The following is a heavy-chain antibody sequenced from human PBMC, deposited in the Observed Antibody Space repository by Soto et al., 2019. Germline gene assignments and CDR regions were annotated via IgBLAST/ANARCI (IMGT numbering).Heavy chain of an antibody. Sequence: GASVKVSCKVSGYTLTELSMHWVRQAPGRGLGWMGGFDPEDGETIYAQKFQGRVTMTEDTSTDTAYMELSSLRSEDTAVYYCATRRVVLRFLEWTPGNWFDPWGQGTLVTVSS. CDR1: GYTLTELS. J-gene: IGHJ5*02. D-gene: IGHD3-3*01. V-gene: IGHV1-24*01. CDR2: FDPEDGET. CDR3: ATRRVVLRFLEWTPGNWFDP.